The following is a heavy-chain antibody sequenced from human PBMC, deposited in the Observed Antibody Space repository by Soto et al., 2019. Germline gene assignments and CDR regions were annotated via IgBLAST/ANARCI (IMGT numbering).Heavy chain of an antibody. CDR3: ARDQRSPAAFDI. Sequence: ASVKVSCKASGYTFTSYAMHWVRQAPGQRLEWMGWINAGNGNTKYSQKFQGRVTITRDTSASTAYMELSSLRSEDTAVYYCARDQRSPAAFDIWGRGTTVTVSS. CDR1: GYTFTSYA. V-gene: IGHV1-3*01. J-gene: IGHJ3*02. D-gene: IGHD2-2*01. CDR2: INAGNGNT.